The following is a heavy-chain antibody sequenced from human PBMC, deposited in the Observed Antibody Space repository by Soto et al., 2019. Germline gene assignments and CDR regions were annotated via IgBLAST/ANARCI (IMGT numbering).Heavy chain of an antibody. V-gene: IGHV3-30*04. J-gene: IGHJ4*01. CDR3: ARDPLRGSPDYFDH. CDR1: GFTLRTYP. Sequence: QVRLVESGGGVVQPGGSLRLSCAASGFTLRTYPMHWLRQTPGKGLEWLTVLSFDGKVKHYADSVGGRFTISRDISENTLYLKMNRLIGEDTAVYYCARDPLRGSPDYFDHWGHGTLVTVSS. CDR2: LSFDGKVK. D-gene: IGHD1-1*01.